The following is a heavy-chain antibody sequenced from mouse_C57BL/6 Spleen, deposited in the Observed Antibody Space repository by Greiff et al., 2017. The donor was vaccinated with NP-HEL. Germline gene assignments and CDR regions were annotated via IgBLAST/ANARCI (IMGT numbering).Heavy chain of an antibody. D-gene: IGHD1-1*01. V-gene: IGHV5-4*01. CDR2: ISDGGSYT. CDR1: GFTFSSYA. CDR3: AREFDYYGSKCFDY. Sequence: EVQGVESGGGLVKPGGSLKLSCAASGFTFSSYAMSWVRQTPEKRLEWVATISDGGSYTYYPDNVKGRFTISRDNAKNNLYLQMSHLKSEDTAMYYCAREFDYYGSKCFDYWGQGTTLTVSS. J-gene: IGHJ2*01.